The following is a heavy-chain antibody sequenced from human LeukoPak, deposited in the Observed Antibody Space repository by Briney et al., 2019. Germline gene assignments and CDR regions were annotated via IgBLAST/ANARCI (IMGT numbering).Heavy chain of an antibody. CDR1: GYTFTGYY. Sequence: GASVKVSCKASGYTFTGYYMHWVRQAPGQGLEWMAWINPNSGGTNYAQKFQGRVTMTRDTSISTAYMELSRLRSDDTAVYYCARDTGVYYDYVWGSYPLPLDYWGQGTLVTVSS. D-gene: IGHD3-16*02. J-gene: IGHJ4*02. CDR3: ARDTGVYYDYVWGSYPLPLDY. V-gene: IGHV1-2*02. CDR2: INPNSGGT.